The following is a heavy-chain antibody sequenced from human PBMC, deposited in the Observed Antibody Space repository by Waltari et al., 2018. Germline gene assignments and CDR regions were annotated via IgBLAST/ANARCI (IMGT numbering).Heavy chain of an antibody. CDR1: GGSFGGSY. CDR3: ARGHSGRGFDP. V-gene: IGHV4-34*01. CDR2: INHSGST. J-gene: IGHJ5*02. D-gene: IGHD1-26*01. Sequence: QVQLQQWGAGLLKPSETLSLTCAVYGGSFGGSYWSWIRQPPGKGLEWIGEINHSGSTNYNPSLKSRVTISVDTSKNQFSLKLSSVTAADTAVYYCARGHSGRGFDPWGQGTLVTVSS.